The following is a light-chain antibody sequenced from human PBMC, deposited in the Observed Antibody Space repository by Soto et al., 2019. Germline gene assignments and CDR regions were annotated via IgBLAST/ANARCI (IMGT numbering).Light chain of an antibody. CDR3: SSFAGSYSYV. CDR1: SSDIGGFNY. V-gene: IGLV2-14*01. Sequence: QSVLTQPAYVSGSPGQSITISCTGTSSDIGGFNYVSWYQQHPGKAPKLLISEVTNRPAGISNRFSGSKSGNTASLTISGLQAEDEGDYYCSSFAGSYSYVFGSGTKVTVL. CDR2: EVT. J-gene: IGLJ1*01.